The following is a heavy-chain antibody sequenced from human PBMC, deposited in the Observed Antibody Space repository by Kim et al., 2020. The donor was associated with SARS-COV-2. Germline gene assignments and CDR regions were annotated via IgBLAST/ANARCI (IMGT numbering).Heavy chain of an antibody. CDR1: GYTFTSYD. CDR2: MNPNSGNT. J-gene: IGHJ4*02. D-gene: IGHD6-19*01. Sequence: ASVKVSCKASGYTFTSYDINWVRQATGQGLEWMGWMNPNSGNTGYAQKFQGRVTMTRNTSISTAYMELSSLRSEDTAVYYCARGNQRGQWLATRVRYFDYWGQGTLVTVSS. V-gene: IGHV1-8*01. CDR3: ARGNQRGQWLATRVRYFDY.